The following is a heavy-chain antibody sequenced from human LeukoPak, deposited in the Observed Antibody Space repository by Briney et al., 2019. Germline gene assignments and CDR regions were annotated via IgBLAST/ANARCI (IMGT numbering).Heavy chain of an antibody. J-gene: IGHJ4*02. V-gene: IGHV1-69*05. CDR1: GGTFSSYA. CDR2: IIPIFGTA. CDR3: ARDGGSYSFEDY. Sequence: ASVKVSCKASGGTFSSYAISWVRQAPGQGLEWMGGIIPIFGTANYAQKFQGRVTITTDESTSTAYMELSSLRSEDTAVYYCARDGGSYSFEDYWGQGTLVTVSS. D-gene: IGHD1-26*01.